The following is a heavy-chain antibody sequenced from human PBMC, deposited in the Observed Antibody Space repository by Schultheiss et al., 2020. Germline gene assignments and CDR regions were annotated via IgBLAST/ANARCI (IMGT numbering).Heavy chain of an antibody. J-gene: IGHJ1*01. CDR2: MNPNSGNT. Sequence: ASVKVSCRASGYTFTSFDISWVRQASGQGLELMGWMNPNSGNTGYAQKFQGRVSMTRNSSISTAYMELSNLRSEDTAMYYCVTGVRDSSGREYFQHWGQGTLVTVSS. V-gene: IGHV1-8*01. CDR3: VTGVRDSSGREYFQH. CDR1: GYTFTSFD. D-gene: IGHD6-19*01.